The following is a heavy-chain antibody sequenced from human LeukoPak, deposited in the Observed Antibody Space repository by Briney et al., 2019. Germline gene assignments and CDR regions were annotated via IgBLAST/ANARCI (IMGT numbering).Heavy chain of an antibody. CDR3: ARGAVAGTISLFDY. J-gene: IGHJ4*02. Sequence: PSETLSLTCTVSGGSISSYYWSWLRQPPGKGLEGIGYIYYSGSTNYNPSLKSRVTISVDTSKNQFSLKLSSVTAADTAVYYCARGAVAGTISLFDYWGQGTLVTVSS. V-gene: IGHV4-59*01. CDR2: IYYSGST. CDR1: GGSISSYY. D-gene: IGHD6-19*01.